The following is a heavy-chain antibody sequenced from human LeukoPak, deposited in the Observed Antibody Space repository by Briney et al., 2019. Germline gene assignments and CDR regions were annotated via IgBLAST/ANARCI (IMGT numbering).Heavy chain of an antibody. CDR2: VYYTGST. J-gene: IGHJ4*02. CDR3: ARHWRLDTSVHHFDY. V-gene: IGHV4-59*08. Sequence: SETLSLTCTVSGGSISSYYWSWIRQPPGKGLEWIGYVYYTGSTNYNPSLQSRVTISVDTSKNHFSLRLSSVTAADTAIYYCARHWRLDTSVHHFDYWGQGTLVTVSS. CDR1: GGSISSYY. D-gene: IGHD3-22*01.